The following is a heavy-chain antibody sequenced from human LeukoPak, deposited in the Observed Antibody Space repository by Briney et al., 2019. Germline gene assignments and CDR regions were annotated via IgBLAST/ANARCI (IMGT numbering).Heavy chain of an antibody. CDR1: GYTFINYG. Sequence: ASVTVSCKASGYTFINYGISWVRQAPGQGLEWMGWISAYNGNANYAQKLQGRVTMTRDTSSTTAYMELRSLRSDDTAVYYCAKPTRRFGELFDAFDIWGLGTMVTVTS. J-gene: IGHJ3*02. CDR3: AKPTRRFGELFDAFDI. D-gene: IGHD3-10*01. CDR2: ISAYNGNA. V-gene: IGHV1-18*01.